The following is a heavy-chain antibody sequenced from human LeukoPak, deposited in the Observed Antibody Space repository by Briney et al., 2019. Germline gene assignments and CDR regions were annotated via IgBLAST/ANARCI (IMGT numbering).Heavy chain of an antibody. D-gene: IGHD3-3*01. J-gene: IGHJ6*02. CDR3: ARTPLPDFWSGYYYYGMDV. CDR2: IKQDGSEK. V-gene: IGHV3-7*05. Sequence: GGSLRLSCAASGFTFSSYWMSWVRQAPGKGLEWVANIKQDGSEKYYVDSVKGRFTISRDNAKNSLYLQMNSLRAEDTAVYYCARTPLPDFWSGYYYYGMDVWGQGTTVTVSS. CDR1: GFTFSSYW.